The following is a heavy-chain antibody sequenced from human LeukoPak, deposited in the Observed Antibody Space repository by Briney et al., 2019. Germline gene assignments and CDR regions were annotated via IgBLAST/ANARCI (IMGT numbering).Heavy chain of an antibody. V-gene: IGHV1-2*02. J-gene: IGHJ4*02. CDR2: INPNSGGT. D-gene: IGHD1-26*01. Sequence: GASLKVSCKASGYTFTAYYIHWVRRAPGQGLEWMGWINPNSGGTESAQKFQGRVTMTRDTSISTAYMELSRLRSDDTAVYYCARDKSGSYEYWGQGTLVTVSS. CDR3: ARDKSGSYEY. CDR1: GYTFTAYY.